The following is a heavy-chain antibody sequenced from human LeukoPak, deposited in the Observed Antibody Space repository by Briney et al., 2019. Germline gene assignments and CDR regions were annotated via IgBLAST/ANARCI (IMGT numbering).Heavy chain of an antibody. CDR2: IRYDGSNK. Sequence: GGSLRLSCAASGFTFSSYGMHWVRQAPGKGLEWVAFIRYDGSNKYYADSVKGRFTISRDNSKNTLYLQMNSLRAEDTAVYYCAKDVNSGIAVAGHYFDYWGQGTLVTVSS. D-gene: IGHD6-19*01. CDR3: AKDVNSGIAVAGHYFDY. CDR1: GFTFSSYG. J-gene: IGHJ4*02. V-gene: IGHV3-30*02.